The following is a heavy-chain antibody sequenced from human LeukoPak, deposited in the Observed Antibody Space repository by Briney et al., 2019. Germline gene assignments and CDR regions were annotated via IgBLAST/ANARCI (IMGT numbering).Heavy chain of an antibody. Sequence: GGSLRLSCAASGVTFSSHSMHWVRQAPGKGLVWVSGISNDGASTTYADSVKGRFTISRDNAKNTLYLQMHSLRAEDTAVYSCARGWFGPDSCGQGTLVTVSS. CDR2: ISNDGAST. D-gene: IGHD3-10*01. CDR3: ARGWFGPDS. CDR1: GVTFSSHS. J-gene: IGHJ5*01. V-gene: IGHV3-74*01.